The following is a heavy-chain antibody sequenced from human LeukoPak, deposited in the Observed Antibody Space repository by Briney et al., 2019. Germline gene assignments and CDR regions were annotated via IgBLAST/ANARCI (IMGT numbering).Heavy chain of an antibody. CDR3: ARGVEPLAANTLAY. V-gene: IGHV3-53*01. Sequence: GGSLRLSCAASGLTVITNDMTWVRQAPGKGLQWVSVLYSDGNTKYADSVQGRFTISRDNSKSNLYLEMNSLSPDDTAVYYCARGVEPLAANTLAYWGQGTLVTVSS. CDR2: LYSDGNT. J-gene: IGHJ4*02. CDR1: GLTVITND. D-gene: IGHD1-14*01.